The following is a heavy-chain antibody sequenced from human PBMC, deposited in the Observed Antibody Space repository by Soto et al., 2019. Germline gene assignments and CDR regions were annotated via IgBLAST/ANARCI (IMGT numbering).Heavy chain of an antibody. CDR2: IYHSGST. D-gene: IGHD2-8*01. Sequence: SETLSLTWAVAGGSISGSNWWSWVRQPPGKGLEWIGEIYHSGSTNYNPSLKSRVTISVDKSKNQFSLKLSSVTAADTAVYYCARRAYCTNGVCYSGMAVWGKGTTVTVSS. V-gene: IGHV4-4*02. CDR3: ARRAYCTNGVCYSGMAV. J-gene: IGHJ6*04. CDR1: GGSISGSNW.